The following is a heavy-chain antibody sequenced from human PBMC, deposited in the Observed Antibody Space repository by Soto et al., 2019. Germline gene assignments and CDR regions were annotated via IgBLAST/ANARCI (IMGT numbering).Heavy chain of an antibody. CDR1: GYTYISYS. V-gene: IGHV1-3*01. D-gene: IGHD6-19*01. Sequence: ASVKVSCKASGYTYISYSMHWVRQAPGQRLEWMGWINVGNGNTKYSQNFQGRVTINQDTSASTAYMELSSLTSEDTAVYYCAREKWGSGSRWHDPWGRGTLVTVSS. CDR3: AREKWGSGSRWHDP. CDR2: INVGNGNT. J-gene: IGHJ5*02.